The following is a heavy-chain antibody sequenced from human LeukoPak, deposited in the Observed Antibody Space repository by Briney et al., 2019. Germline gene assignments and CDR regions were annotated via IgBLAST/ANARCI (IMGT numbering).Heavy chain of an antibody. J-gene: IGHJ3*02. CDR1: GLTFSSHW. CDR3: VLGAYWNDDKNAFHI. Sequence: GGSLRLSRAASGLTFSSHWMHWIRQAPGKGLEWVSGIGATGDTNYADSVKGRFTISRENAKKSVYLQMSSPSAGDTAVYFCVLGAYWNDDKNAFHIWGPGTMVTVSS. V-gene: IGHV3-13*01. D-gene: IGHD1-1*01. CDR2: IGATGDT.